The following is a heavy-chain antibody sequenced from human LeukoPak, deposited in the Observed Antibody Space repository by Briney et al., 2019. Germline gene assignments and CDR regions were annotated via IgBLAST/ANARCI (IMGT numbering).Heavy chain of an antibody. Sequence: SETLSLTCTVSGGSISSSSYYWGWIRQPPGKGLEWIGSIYYSGTTYYNPSLKSRVTISVDTSKNQFSLKLSSVTAADTAVYYCARHYSNYATPDYSGQGTLVTVSS. D-gene: IGHD4-11*01. J-gene: IGHJ4*02. CDR2: IYYSGTT. V-gene: IGHV4-39*07. CDR3: ARHYSNYATPDY. CDR1: GGSISSSSYY.